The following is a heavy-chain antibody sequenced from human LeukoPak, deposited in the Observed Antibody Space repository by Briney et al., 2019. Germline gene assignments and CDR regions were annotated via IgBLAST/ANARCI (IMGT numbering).Heavy chain of an antibody. CDR3: AKARVEWCCFDP. J-gene: IGHJ5*02. CDR1: GFTFSSYA. V-gene: IGHV3-23*01. Sequence: QPGGSLRLSCAASGFTFSSYAMSWVRQAPGKGPEWVSAIGGSGGSTHYADSVKGRFTISRDNSENALYLQMNSLRAEDTALYYCAKARVEWCCFDPWGQGTLVTVSS. D-gene: IGHD2-8*01. CDR2: IGGSGGST.